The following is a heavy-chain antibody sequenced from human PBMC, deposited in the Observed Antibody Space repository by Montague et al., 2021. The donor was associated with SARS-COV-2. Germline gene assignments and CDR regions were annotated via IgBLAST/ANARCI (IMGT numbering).Heavy chain of an antibody. J-gene: IGHJ4*02. CDR3: ARDLNDYVWGSYRYFDY. Sequence: SLRLSCAASGFTFSSYSMNLFRQAPGKGLEWVSSISSSSSYIYYSDSVKGRFTISSDNAKNSLYLQMNSLRAEDTAVYYCARDLNDYVWGSYRYFDYWGQGTLVTVSS. CDR1: GFTFSSYS. V-gene: IGHV3-21*01. CDR2: ISSSSSYI. D-gene: IGHD3-16*02.